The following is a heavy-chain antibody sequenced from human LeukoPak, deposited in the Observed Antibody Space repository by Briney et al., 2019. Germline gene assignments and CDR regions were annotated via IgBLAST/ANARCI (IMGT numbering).Heavy chain of an antibody. V-gene: IGHV3-66*01. CDR2: SYSGGSA. CDR3: ARVRGPYGDQTTSDY. Sequence: GGSLRLSCAASGFSVSSNHMSWVRQAPGKGLEWVSVSYSGGSAYYSDSVKGRFTISRDNAKNSLYLQMNSLRAEDTAVYYCARVRGPYGDQTTSDYWGQGTLVTVSS. CDR1: GFSVSSNH. D-gene: IGHD4-17*01. J-gene: IGHJ4*02.